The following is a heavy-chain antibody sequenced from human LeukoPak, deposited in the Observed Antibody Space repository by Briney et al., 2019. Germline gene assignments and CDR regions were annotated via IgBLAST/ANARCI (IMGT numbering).Heavy chain of an antibody. Sequence: PGGSLRLSCAASGFTFDDYGLSWVRQAPGKGLEWVSGINWNGGSTGYADSVKGRFTISRDNAKKSLYLQMHSLRAEDTALYYCAATYSGSWEFDYWGQGTLVTVSS. J-gene: IGHJ4*02. V-gene: IGHV3-20*04. CDR1: GFTFDDYG. CDR2: INWNGGST. D-gene: IGHD1-26*01. CDR3: AATYSGSWEFDY.